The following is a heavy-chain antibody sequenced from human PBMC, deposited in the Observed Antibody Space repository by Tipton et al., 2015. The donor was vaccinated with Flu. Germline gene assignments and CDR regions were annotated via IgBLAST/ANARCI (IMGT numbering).Heavy chain of an antibody. CDR2: ISYDGSNK. CDR1: GFTLSSYT. CDR3: ARGGGYDSSGYPSYYYGMDV. V-gene: IGHV3-30-3*01. J-gene: IGHJ6*02. D-gene: IGHD3-22*01. Sequence: SMRLSCAASGFTLSSYTMHWVRQAPGKGLEWVAVISYDGSNKYYADSVKGRFTISRDNSKNTLYLQMNSLRAEDTAVYYCARGGGYDSSGYPSYYYGMDVWGQLTTVTVSS.